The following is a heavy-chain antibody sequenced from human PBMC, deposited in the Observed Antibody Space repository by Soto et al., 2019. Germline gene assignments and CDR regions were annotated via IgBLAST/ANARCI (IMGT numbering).Heavy chain of an antibody. CDR3: AREYSSAPGNIHYYYGMDV. D-gene: IGHD6-25*01. Sequence: ASVKVSCKASGGTFSSYAISWVRQAPGQGLEWMGGIIPIFGTANYAQKFQGRVTITADESTSTAYMELSSLRSEDTALYYCAREYSSAPGNIHYYYGMDVWGQGTTVTVSS. CDR2: IIPIFGTA. V-gene: IGHV1-69*13. J-gene: IGHJ6*02. CDR1: GGTFSSYA.